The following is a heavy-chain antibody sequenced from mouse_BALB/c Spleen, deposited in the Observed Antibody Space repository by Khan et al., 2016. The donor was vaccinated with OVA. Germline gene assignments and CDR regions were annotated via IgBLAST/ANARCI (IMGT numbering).Heavy chain of an antibody. CDR1: GYSITSDYA. D-gene: IGHD2-3*01. V-gene: IGHV3-2*02. J-gene: IGHJ4*01. Sequence: VQLKESGPGLVKPPQSLSLTCTVTGYSITSDYAWNWIRQFPGNKLEWMGYISSSGSTNYNPALKSRISITRDTSKNQFFLQLNSVTTEDTATYYCARDGSRYNYAMDYWGQGTSVTVSS. CDR3: ARDGSRYNYAMDY. CDR2: ISSSGST.